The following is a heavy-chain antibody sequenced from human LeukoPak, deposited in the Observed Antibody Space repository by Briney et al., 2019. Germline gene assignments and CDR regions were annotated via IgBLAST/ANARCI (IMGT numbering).Heavy chain of an antibody. J-gene: IGHJ4*02. D-gene: IGHD3-10*01. CDR3: GSLHQVRGLTVFDY. CDR2: IYYSGST. V-gene: IGHV4-39*07. CDR1: GGSISSSSYY. Sequence: SETLSLTCTVSGGSISSSSYYWGWIRQPPGKGLEWIGTIYYSGSTYYNPSLKSRVTISVDTSKNQISLKVSSVTAADTAVYYCGSLHQVRGLTVFDYWGQGALVTVSS.